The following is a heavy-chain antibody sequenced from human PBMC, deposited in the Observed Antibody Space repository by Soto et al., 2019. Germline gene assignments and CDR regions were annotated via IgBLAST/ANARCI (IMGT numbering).Heavy chain of an antibody. CDR1: GYNFANYD. D-gene: IGHD6-25*01. CDR3: ARGPSRLIRLALPDVGWLWLES. Sequence: QVQLVQSGAEVKKPGASVKVSCKASGYNFANYDINWVRQATGQGLEWMGWMNPKNGDTDHAQKFQGRVTLTRDTSISTGYVELTGLRPDVTVVYYCARGPSRLIRLALPDVGWLWLESWGHGTLVIVS. CDR2: MNPKNGDT. J-gene: IGHJ5*01. V-gene: IGHV1-8*02.